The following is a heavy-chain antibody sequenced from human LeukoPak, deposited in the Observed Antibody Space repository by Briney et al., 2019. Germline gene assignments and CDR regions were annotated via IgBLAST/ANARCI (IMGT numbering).Heavy chain of an antibody. CDR1: GYSFTSYW. CDR3: ARPVLSGNYYFDY. D-gene: IGHD1-26*01. CDR2: TYPGDSDT. Sequence: GVSLKISCKGSGYSFTSYWIAWVRHMPGKGLEWMGFTYPGDSDTRYNPSFQGQVTISADKSISTANLQWSSLKASDTAMYYSARPVLSGNYYFDYWGQGTQVTVSS. J-gene: IGHJ4*02. V-gene: IGHV5-51*01.